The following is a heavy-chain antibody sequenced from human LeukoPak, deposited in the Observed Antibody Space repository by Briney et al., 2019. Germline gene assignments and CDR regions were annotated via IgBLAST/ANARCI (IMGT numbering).Heavy chain of an antibody. V-gene: IGHV3-23*01. CDR3: AKGAKSGYEPYYYYGSDV. J-gene: IGHJ6*02. Sequence: GGSLTLFCEASGFTFSSYATRWVSQAPGKGREWLSAHSGGGVNTSHTDSVKGPFTIDRDTSTHSMYLQMDRLIAADVAVYYCAKGAKSGYEPYYYYGSDVWGQGTTVTVSS. D-gene: IGHD5-12*01. CDR2: HSGGGVNT. CDR1: GFTFSSYA.